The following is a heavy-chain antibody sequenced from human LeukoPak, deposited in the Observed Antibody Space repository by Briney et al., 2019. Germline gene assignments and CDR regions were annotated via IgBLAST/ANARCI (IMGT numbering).Heavy chain of an antibody. V-gene: IGHV4-30-2*01. CDR3: ARGYGYFDY. CDR2: IYHSGST. J-gene: IGHJ4*02. D-gene: IGHD5-18*01. CDR1: GGSISSGGYY. Sequence: PSETLSLTCTVSGGSISSGGYYWSWIRQPPGKGLEWIGYIYHSGSTYYNPSLKSRVTISVDRSKNQFSLKLSSVTAADTAVYYCARGYGYFDYWGQGTLVTVYS.